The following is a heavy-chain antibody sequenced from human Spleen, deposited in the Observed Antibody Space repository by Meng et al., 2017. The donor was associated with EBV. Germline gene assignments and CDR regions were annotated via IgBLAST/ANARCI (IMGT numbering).Heavy chain of an antibody. Sequence: EVQPVGAGGVVVQAGDSLVLSCAASGFTFTSYWMHWLPQAPGEGPVWVSRINEHGSITTYADSVNGRFTISRDNAKDTLYLQMNSLRDEDTAIYYCARDLVGEYDFWGQGTLVTVSS. J-gene: IGHJ4*02. CDR1: GFTFTSYW. CDR2: INEHGSIT. V-gene: IGHV3-74*03. D-gene: IGHD2/OR15-2a*01. CDR3: ARDLVGEYDF.